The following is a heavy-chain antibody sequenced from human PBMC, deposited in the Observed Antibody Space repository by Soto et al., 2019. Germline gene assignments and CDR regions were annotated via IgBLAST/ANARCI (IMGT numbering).Heavy chain of an antibody. CDR3: AKLHYDSSGYQPDY. J-gene: IGHJ4*02. CDR1: EFSFSTSG. V-gene: IGHV3-30*18. CDR2: VSYDRSNK. Sequence: GGSLRLSCVASEFSFSTSGMHWVRQAPGKGLEWVAVVSYDRSNKYYADSVKGRFTISRDNSKNTLYLQMNSLRAEDTAVYYCAKLHYDSSGYQPDYWGQGTLVTVSS. D-gene: IGHD3-22*01.